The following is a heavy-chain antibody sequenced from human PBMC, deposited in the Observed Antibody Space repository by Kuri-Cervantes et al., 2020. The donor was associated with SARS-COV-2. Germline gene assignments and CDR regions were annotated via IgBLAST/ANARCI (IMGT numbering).Heavy chain of an antibody. Sequence: SETLSLTCTVSGGSISSSSYYWGWIRQPPGKGLEWIGEINHSGSTNYNPSLKSRVTISVDTSKNQFSLKLSSVTAADTAVYYCVRHENAIDYWGQGSLVTVSS. CDR3: VRHENAIDY. CDR2: INHSGST. V-gene: IGHV4-39*01. CDR1: GGSISSSSYY. D-gene: IGHD2-2*01. J-gene: IGHJ4*02.